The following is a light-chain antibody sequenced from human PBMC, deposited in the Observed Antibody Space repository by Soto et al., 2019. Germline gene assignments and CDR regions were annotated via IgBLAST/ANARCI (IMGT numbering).Light chain of an antibody. V-gene: IGKV1-12*01. CDR2: DAS. CDR1: QDISSL. Sequence: DIQMTQSPSSVSASVGDRDTITCRASQDISSLLAWYQQKPGKAPNLLIYDASSLQSGVPSRFSGSGSGTDFTLTISSLPPEDFAAYSCQQANSFPPYTFGQGTKLEIK. J-gene: IGKJ2*01. CDR3: QQANSFPPYT.